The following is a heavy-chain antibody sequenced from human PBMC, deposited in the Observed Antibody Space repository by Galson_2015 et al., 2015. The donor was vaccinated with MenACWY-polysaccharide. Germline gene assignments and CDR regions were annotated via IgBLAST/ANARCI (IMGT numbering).Heavy chain of an antibody. CDR2: ITDSGSST. D-gene: IGHD1-26*01. V-gene: IGHV3-23*01. Sequence: SLRLSCAVSGFTFSSYVMSWVRQAPGRGLEWVSSITDSGSSTYYVDSVKGRFTISRDNSKNALFLQMNSLRADDTAVYCCAKGGREVDNWLDPWGQGALVTVSS. J-gene: IGHJ5*02. CDR1: GFTFSSYV. CDR3: AKGGREVDNWLDP.